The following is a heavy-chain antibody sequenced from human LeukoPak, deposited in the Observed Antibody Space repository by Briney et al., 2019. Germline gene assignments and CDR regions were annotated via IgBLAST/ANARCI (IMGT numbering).Heavy chain of an antibody. J-gene: IGHJ5*02. CDR2: ISSSSSYI. V-gene: IGHV3-21*04. CDR1: GFTFSSYS. D-gene: IGHD2-2*01. CDR3: AKDRHAPGRYCSTTTCFPFDP. Sequence: GGSLRLSCAASGFTFSSYSVNWVRQAPGKGLEWVSSISSSSSYIYYADSVKGRFTISRDNAKNSLYLQMNSLRAEDTAVYYCAKDRHAPGRYCSTTTCFPFDPWGQGTLVTVSS.